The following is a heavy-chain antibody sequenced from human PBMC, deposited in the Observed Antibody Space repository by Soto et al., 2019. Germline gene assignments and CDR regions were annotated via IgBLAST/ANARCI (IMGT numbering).Heavy chain of an antibody. CDR2: ISESGTSM. D-gene: IGHD6-19*01. Sequence: GWSLRLSCASSVFPFSRYEMNWVRQAPGKGLEWISYISESGTSMYYADAVKGRFAISRDNAQNSLYLQMNSLRIEDTAVYYCARDQEVHDSRGHKIRAMDVWGQGTTVTVSS. CDR1: VFPFSRYE. CDR3: ARDQEVHDSRGHKIRAMDV. J-gene: IGHJ6*02. V-gene: IGHV3-48*03.